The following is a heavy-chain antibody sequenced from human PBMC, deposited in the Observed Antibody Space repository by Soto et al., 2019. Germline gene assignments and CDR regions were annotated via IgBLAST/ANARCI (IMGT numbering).Heavy chain of an antibody. CDR2: IIPIFGTA. D-gene: IGHD5-18*01. Sequence: QVQLVQSGAEVKKPGSSVKVSCKASGGTFSNYAVSWVRQAPGQGLEWMGGIIPIFGTANYAQKFQGRVTITADESTSTAYVFLSSLRADDTAVYYCAIERGGYSYGSPWFDPWGQGTLVTVSS. J-gene: IGHJ5*02. CDR3: AIERGGYSYGSPWFDP. CDR1: GGTFSNYA. V-gene: IGHV1-69*12.